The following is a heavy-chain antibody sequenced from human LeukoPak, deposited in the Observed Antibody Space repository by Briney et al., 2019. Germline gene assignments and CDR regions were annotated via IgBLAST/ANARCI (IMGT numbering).Heavy chain of an antibody. D-gene: IGHD4-17*01. CDR1: GFTFGNYA. J-gene: IGHJ5*02. V-gene: IGHV3-23*01. CDR2: IRASGGGT. CDR3: AKDRGDYGDRLRFDP. Sequence: PGGSLRLSCAASGFTFGNYAMSLVRQAPGKGLEWVSSIRASGGGTYYADSVKGRFTISRDNSLSTLYLQMNSLRAEDTAIYYCAKDRGDYGDRLRFDPWGQGTLVTVSS.